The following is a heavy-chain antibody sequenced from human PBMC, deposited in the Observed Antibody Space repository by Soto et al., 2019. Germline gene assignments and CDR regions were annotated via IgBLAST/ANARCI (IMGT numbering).Heavy chain of an antibody. J-gene: IGHJ6*02. D-gene: IGHD3-10*01. V-gene: IGHV2-5*02. CDR2: IYWDDEK. Sequence: QITLKESGPTLVKPTQTLTLTCTFSGFSLSSRGVGVGWIRQPPGKALEWLALIYWDDEKRYTPSLKSRLTITKDTSKNHVVLTMTNMDPVDTATDYCSHSPLWFGDSWAYAMDVWGQGTTVTVSS. CDR3: SHSPLWFGDSWAYAMDV. CDR1: GFSLSSRGVG.